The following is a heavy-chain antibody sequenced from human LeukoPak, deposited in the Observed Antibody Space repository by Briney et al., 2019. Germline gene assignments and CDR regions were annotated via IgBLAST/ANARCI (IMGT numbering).Heavy chain of an antibody. CDR1: GFTFSDYN. CDR2: ISRSGSTK. Sequence: TTGGSLRLSCAASGFTFSDYNMRWIRQAPGKGLEWVSSISRSGSTKYYADSVKGRFTISRANAKNSLFLQMNSLRADDTAVYYGANVLRYCSGDNCCSGGLGYMDVWGKGTTVTISS. D-gene: IGHD2-15*01. V-gene: IGHV3-11*01. J-gene: IGHJ6*03. CDR3: ANVLRYCSGDNCCSGGLGYMDV.